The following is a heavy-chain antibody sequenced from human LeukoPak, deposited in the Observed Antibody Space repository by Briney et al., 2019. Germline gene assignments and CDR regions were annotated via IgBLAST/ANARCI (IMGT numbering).Heavy chain of an antibody. CDR2: IYTSGST. CDR3: ARGMATNYLGNYYYYGMDV. D-gene: IGHD5-24*01. CDR1: GGSISSGSYY. J-gene: IGHJ6*02. V-gene: IGHV4-61*02. Sequence: PSQTLSLTCTVSGGSISSGSYYRSWIRQPAGKGLEWIGRIYTSGSTNYNPSLKSRVTISVDTSKNQFSLKLSSVTAADTAVYYCARGMATNYLGNYYYYGMDVWGQGTTVTVSS.